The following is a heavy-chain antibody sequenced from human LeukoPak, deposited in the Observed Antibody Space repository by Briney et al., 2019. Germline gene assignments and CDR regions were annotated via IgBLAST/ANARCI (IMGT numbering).Heavy chain of an antibody. CDR3: ARTYGDSSFYDY. D-gene: IGHD4-17*01. CDR1: GGSISSGGYY. CDR2: IYYSGSP. V-gene: IGHV4-31*03. J-gene: IGHJ4*02. Sequence: PSETLSLTCTVSGGSISSGGYYWSWVRQHPGKGLEWIGYIYYSGSPYYNPSLKSRVTISLDASKNQFSLKLSSVTAADTAVYYCARTYGDSSFYDYWGQGTLVTVSS.